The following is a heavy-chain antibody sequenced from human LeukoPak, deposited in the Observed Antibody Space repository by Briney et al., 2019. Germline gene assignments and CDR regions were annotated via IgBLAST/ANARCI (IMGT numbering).Heavy chain of an antibody. Sequence: ASVKVSCKASGYTFTSYGISWVRHAPGQGLEWMGWISAYNGNTDYAQKLQGRVTMTTDTSTSTAYMELRSLRSDDTAVYYCARDLRVDGSGSSAFDIWGQGTMVTVSS. J-gene: IGHJ3*02. V-gene: IGHV1-18*01. CDR2: ISAYNGNT. CDR1: GYTFTSYG. D-gene: IGHD3-10*01. CDR3: ARDLRVDGSGSSAFDI.